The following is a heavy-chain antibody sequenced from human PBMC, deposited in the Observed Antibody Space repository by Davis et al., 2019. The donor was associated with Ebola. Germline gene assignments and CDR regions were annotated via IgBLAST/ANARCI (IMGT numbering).Heavy chain of an antibody. D-gene: IGHD6-19*01. CDR2: IYHSGST. J-gene: IGHJ6*02. Sequence: MPSETLSLTCAVYGGSFSGYYWSWIRQPPGKGLEWIGEIYHSGSTNYNPSLKSRVTISVDTSKNQFSLKLSSVTAADTAVYYCARGAGYSSGWSGPLYYYYGMDVWGQGTTVTVSS. CDR1: GGSFSGYY. V-gene: IGHV4-34*01. CDR3: ARGAGYSSGWSGPLYYYYGMDV.